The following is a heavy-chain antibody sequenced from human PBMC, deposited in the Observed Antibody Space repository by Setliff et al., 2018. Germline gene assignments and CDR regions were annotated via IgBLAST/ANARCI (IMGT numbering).Heavy chain of an antibody. CDR1: GYSISSGYY. CDR3: ARQDFPHRKCGGDCYEAQSIDY. Sequence: SETLSLTCAVSGYSISSGYYWGWIRQPPGKGLEWIGSIYHSGSTYYNPSLKSRVTISVDTSKNQFSLKLSSVTAADTAVYYCARQDFPHRKCGGDCYEAQSIDYWGQGTLVTVSS. V-gene: IGHV4-38-2*01. J-gene: IGHJ4*02. CDR2: IYHSGST. D-gene: IGHD2-21*02.